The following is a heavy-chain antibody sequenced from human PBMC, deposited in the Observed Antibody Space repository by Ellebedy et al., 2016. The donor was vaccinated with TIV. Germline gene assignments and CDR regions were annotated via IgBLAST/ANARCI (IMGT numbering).Heavy chain of an antibody. J-gene: IGHJ4*02. Sequence: SETLSLXXAVYGGSFSGYYWSWIRQPPGKGLEWIGEINHSGSTNYNPSLKSRVTISVDTSKNQFSLKLSSVTAADTAVYYCARGPSYSGFDYWGQGTLVTVSS. CDR2: INHSGST. D-gene: IGHD2-15*01. V-gene: IGHV4-34*01. CDR3: ARGPSYSGFDY. CDR1: GGSFSGYY.